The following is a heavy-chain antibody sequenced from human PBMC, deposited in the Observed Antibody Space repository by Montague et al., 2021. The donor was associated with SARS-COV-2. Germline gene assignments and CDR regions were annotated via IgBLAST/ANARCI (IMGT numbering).Heavy chain of an antibody. Sequence: PALVKPTQTLTLTCTLSGFSINADGVGVGWIRQPPGKALEWLALIYWNEDRLYNSSLKNRLSITKDTSKNQVLLTLTNMDPVDTATYYCARRFTDYASPSPWFDPWGQGILVTVS. D-gene: IGHD3-10*01. CDR2: IYWNEDR. CDR3: ARRFTDYASPSPWFDP. V-gene: IGHV2-5*01. J-gene: IGHJ5*02. CDR1: GFSINADGVG.